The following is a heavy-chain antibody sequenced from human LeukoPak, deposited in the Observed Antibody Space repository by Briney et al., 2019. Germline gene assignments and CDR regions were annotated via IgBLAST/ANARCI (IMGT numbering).Heavy chain of an antibody. D-gene: IGHD5-18*01. CDR2: INPSGGST. V-gene: IGHV1-46*01. CDR3: ASPLPHVDTAIYSR. J-gene: IGHJ4*02. Sequence: ASVTVSCKASGYTFTSYYMHWVRQAPGQGLEWMGIINPSGGSTSYAQTFQGRVTMTRDMSTSTVYMELSSLRSEDTAVYYCASPLPHVDTAIYSRWGQGTLVTVSS. CDR1: GYTFTSYY.